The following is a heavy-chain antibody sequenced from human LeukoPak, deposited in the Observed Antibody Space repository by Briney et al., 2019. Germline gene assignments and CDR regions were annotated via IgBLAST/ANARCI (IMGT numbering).Heavy chain of an antibody. V-gene: IGHV4-39*01. CDR1: GDSISSSSYY. Sequence: SETLSLTCTVSGDSISSSSYYWGWIRQPPGKGLEWIGTIYYSGSTYYNPSLKSRVTIPVDTSKNQFSLKLSSVTAADTAVYYCARQEVYCSSTSCYARGYSYGTFFDYWGQGTLVTVSS. D-gene: IGHD2-2*01. CDR2: IYYSGST. CDR3: ARQEVYCSSTSCYARGYSYGTFFDY. J-gene: IGHJ4*02.